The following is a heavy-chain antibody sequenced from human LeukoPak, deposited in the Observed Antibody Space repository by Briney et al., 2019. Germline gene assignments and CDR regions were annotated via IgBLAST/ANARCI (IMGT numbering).Heavy chain of an antibody. J-gene: IGHJ6*02. D-gene: IGHD6-13*01. CDR3: ARDPYSSSWSYGMDV. CDR2: IKQDGSEK. V-gene: IGHV3-7*05. Sequence: GGSLRLSCTASGFIFSNYWMSWVRQTPKKGLEWVANIKQDGSEKVYVDSVKGRFTISRDNGKSSLYLQMSGLRAEDTAVYYCARDPYSSSWSYGMDVWGQGTTVTVSS. CDR1: GFIFSNYW.